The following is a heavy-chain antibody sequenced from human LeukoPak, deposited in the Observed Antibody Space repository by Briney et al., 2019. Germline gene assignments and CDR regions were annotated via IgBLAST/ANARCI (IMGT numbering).Heavy chain of an antibody. V-gene: IGHV4-34*01. CDR1: GGSFSGYY. D-gene: IGHD3-10*01. CDR2: INHSGST. Sequence: SETLSLTCAVYGGSFSGYYWRWIRQPPGKGLEWIGEINHSGSTNYNPSLKSRVTISVDTSKNQFSLKLSSVTAADTAVYYCARAVRRLAGNFDYWGQGTLVTVSS. J-gene: IGHJ4*02. CDR3: ARAVRRLAGNFDY.